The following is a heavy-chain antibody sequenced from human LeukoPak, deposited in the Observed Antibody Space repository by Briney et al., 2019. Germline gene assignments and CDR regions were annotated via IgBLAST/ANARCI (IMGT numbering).Heavy chain of an antibody. D-gene: IGHD3-22*01. V-gene: IGHV1-69*13. CDR1: GGTFSSYA. CDR3: ARDSTRSFVVMGGSSWFDP. J-gene: IGHJ5*02. Sequence: GASVKVSCKASGGTFSSYAISWVRQAPGQGLEWMGGIIPIFGTANYAQKFQGRVTITADESTSTAYMELSSLRSEDTAVYYCARDSTRSFVVMGGSSWFDPWGQGTLVTVSS. CDR2: IIPIFGTA.